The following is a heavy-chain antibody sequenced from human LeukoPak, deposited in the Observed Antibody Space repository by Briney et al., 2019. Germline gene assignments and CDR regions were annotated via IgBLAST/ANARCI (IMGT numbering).Heavy chain of an antibody. Sequence: PSETLSLTCTVSGGSISSSSYYWGWIRQPPGKGLEWIGSIYYSGSTYYNPSLKSRVTISVDTSKNQFSLKLSSVTAADTAVYYCARVNGGHYYDTSGPLVGYFDLWGRGTLVTVSS. CDR3: ARVNGGHYYDTSGPLVGYFDL. D-gene: IGHD3-22*01. CDR2: IYYSGST. V-gene: IGHV4-39*07. J-gene: IGHJ2*01. CDR1: GGSISSSSYY.